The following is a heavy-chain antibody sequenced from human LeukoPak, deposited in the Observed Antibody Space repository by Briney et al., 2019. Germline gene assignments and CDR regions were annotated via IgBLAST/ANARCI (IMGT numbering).Heavy chain of an antibody. J-gene: IGHJ4*02. D-gene: IGHD3-22*01. V-gene: IGHV4-31*03. CDR3: ARVPKFSSGSAYFDY. CDR2: IYYSGST. Sequence: SETLSLTCTVSGGSISSGGYYWSWIRQHPGKGLEWIGYIYYSGSTYYNPSLKSRVTISVDTSKNQFSLKLSSVTAADTAVYYCARVPKFSSGSAYFDYWGQGTLVTVSS. CDR1: GGSISSGGYY.